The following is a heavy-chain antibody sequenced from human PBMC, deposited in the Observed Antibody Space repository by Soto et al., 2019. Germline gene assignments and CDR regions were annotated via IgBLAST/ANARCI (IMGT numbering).Heavy chain of an antibody. CDR3: TGEGGSGY. V-gene: IGHV3-30*03. Sequence: QVQLVESGGGVVQPGRSLRLSCAVSGFTVSTYGMHWVRQAPGKGLEWVAVISRDGGTKYYADSVKGRFTISRDNSRNTLFLEMNSLRGDDMAVYYCTGEGGSGYWGQGTLVTVYS. CDR1: GFTVSTYG. CDR2: ISRDGGTK. J-gene: IGHJ4*02. D-gene: IGHD2-8*02.